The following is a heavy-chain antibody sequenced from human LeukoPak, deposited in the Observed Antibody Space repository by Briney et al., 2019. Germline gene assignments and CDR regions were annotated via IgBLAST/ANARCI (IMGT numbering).Heavy chain of an antibody. CDR1: GVSISSSNSY. J-gene: IGHJ5*02. Sequence: SETLSLTCTVSGVSISSSNSYWGWIRQPPGKGLEWIGSIYYSGSTYYNPSLKSRVTISVDTSKNQFSLKLSSVTAADTAVYYCARHGATVTSSGFDPWGQGTLVTVSS. D-gene: IGHD4-17*01. V-gene: IGHV4-39*01. CDR3: ARHGATVTSSGFDP. CDR2: IYYSGST.